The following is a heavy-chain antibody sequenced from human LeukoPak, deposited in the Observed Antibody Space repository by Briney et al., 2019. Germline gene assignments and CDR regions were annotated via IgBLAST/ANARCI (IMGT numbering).Heavy chain of an antibody. D-gene: IGHD3-10*01. CDR2: ISGSDGST. CDR3: ARDRGAAAYYAMDV. Sequence: GGSLRLSCAASGSTFSSYSMNWVRQAPGKGLEWVSAISGSDGSTYYADSVKGRFTISRDNAKNSPYLQMNSLRAEDTAVYYCARDRGAAAYYAMDVWGQGTTVTVSS. V-gene: IGHV3-21*01. CDR1: GSTFSSYS. J-gene: IGHJ6*02.